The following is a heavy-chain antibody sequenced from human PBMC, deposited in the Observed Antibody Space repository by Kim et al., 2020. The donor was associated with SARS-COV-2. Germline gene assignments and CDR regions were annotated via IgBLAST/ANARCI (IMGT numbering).Heavy chain of an antibody. Sequence: GGSLRLSCAASGFTFSSYSMNWVRQAPGKGLEWVSSISSSSSYIYYADPVKGRFTISRDNAKNSLYLQMNSLRAEDTAVYYCARDQEIGAVGSYGTDVWGQGTTVTVS. CDR2: ISSSSSYI. J-gene: IGHJ6*02. CDR1: GFTFSSYS. D-gene: IGHD3-10*01. CDR3: ARDQEIGAVGSYGTDV. V-gene: IGHV3-21*01.